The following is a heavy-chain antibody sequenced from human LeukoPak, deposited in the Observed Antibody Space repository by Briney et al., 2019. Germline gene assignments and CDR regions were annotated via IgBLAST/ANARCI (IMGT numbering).Heavy chain of an antibody. J-gene: IGHJ4*02. CDR2: ISGSGGST. CDR1: GFTFSNYA. V-gene: IGHV3-23*01. D-gene: IGHD6-13*01. CDR3: AKAALLGHSSSWYDY. Sequence: WGSLRLSCAASGFTFSNYAMSWVRQAPGKGLEWVSTISGSGGSTYYADSVKGRFTISRDNSNNTLHLQMNSLRAEDTAVYYCAKAALLGHSSSWYDYWGQGTLVTVSS.